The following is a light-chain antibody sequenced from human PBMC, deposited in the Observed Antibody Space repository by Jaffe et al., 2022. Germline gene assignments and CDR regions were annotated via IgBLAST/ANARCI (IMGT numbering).Light chain of an antibody. CDR1: QGVGSNF. J-gene: IGKJ2*01. V-gene: IGKV3-20*01. CDR3: QQYGSLPHT. CDR2: DAS. Sequence: EIVLTQSPGTLSLSPGERATLSCGASQDIGGASQGVGSNFLAWYQQKPDQAPRLLIYDASSRATGIPDRFSGSGSGTDFTLSISRLEPEDFAVYYCQQYGSLPHTFGQGTKVEI.